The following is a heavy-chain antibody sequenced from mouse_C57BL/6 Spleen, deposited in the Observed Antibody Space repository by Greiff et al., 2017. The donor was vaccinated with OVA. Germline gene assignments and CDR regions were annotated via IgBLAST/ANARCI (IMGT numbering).Heavy chain of an antibody. V-gene: IGHV1-82*01. CDR2: IYPGDGDT. J-gene: IGHJ3*01. CDR3: ASHYYTWCAY. D-gene: IGHD2-12*01. Sequence: VEPGASVKISCKASGYAFSSSWMNWVQQRPGKGLEWIGRIYPGDGDTNYNGKFKGKATLTADKSSSTAYMQLSSLTSEDSAVYFCASHYYTWCAYWGQGTLVTVSA. CDR1: GYAFSSSW.